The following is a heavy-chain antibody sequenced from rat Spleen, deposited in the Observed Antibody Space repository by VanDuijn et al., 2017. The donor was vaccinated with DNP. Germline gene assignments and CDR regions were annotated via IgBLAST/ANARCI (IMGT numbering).Heavy chain of an antibody. D-gene: IGHD1-4*01. Sequence: EVQLQESGPGLVKPSQSLSLTCSVTDYSIASSYKWNWIRKFPGNKLEWMGYINSAGSTNYNPSLKSRISITRDTSKNQFFLQVNSVTTEDTATYYCATYGYPYYFDYWGQGVMVTVSS. CDR2: INSAGST. CDR3: ATYGYPYYFDY. CDR1: DYSIASSYK. J-gene: IGHJ2*01. V-gene: IGHV3-3*01.